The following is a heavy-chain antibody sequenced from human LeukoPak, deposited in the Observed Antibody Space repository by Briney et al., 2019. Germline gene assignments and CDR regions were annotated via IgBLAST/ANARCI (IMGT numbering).Heavy chain of an antibody. V-gene: IGHV3-21*01. D-gene: IGHD3-10*01. CDR2: ISSSSSYI. Sequence: PGGSLRLSCAASGFTFSSYSMNWVRQAPGKGLEWVSSISSSSSYIYYADSVKGRFTISRDNAKNSLYLQMNSLRAEDTAVYYCARDQALLWFSDYYYYGMDVWGQGTTVTVSS. J-gene: IGHJ6*02. CDR1: GFTFSSYS. CDR3: ARDQALLWFSDYYYYGMDV.